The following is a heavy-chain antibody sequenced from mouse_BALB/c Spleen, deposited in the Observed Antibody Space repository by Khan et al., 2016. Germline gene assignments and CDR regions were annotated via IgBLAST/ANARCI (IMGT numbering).Heavy chain of an antibody. CDR1: GFTFSDAW. CDR3: RAVYFDY. D-gene: IGHD3-3*01. V-gene: IGHV6-6*01. Sequence: EVKLEESGGGLVQPGGSMKLSCAASGFTFSDAWMDWVRQSPEKGLEWVAEIRSKGNNPATYYTVSVKGRFTISRDDSKRCVYPQTNSLRAEDTGMYYCRAVYFDYWGQGTALTVSS. J-gene: IGHJ2*01. CDR2: IRSKGNNPAT.